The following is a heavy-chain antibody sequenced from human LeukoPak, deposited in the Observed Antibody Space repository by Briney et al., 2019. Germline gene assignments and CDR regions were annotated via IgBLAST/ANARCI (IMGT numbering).Heavy chain of an antibody. CDR1: GFTFKIYS. D-gene: IGHD6-13*01. Sequence: GGSLRLSCAASGFTFKIYSMNWVRQAPGKGLEWVSSISTSSSHMYYADSVKGRFTISRDNAKNSLYLQMNTLRAEDTAVYYCATTGYSSSWYATYYYYYMDVWGKGTTVTVSS. CDR3: ATTGYSSSWYATYYYYYMDV. CDR2: ISTSSSHM. V-gene: IGHV3-21*01. J-gene: IGHJ6*03.